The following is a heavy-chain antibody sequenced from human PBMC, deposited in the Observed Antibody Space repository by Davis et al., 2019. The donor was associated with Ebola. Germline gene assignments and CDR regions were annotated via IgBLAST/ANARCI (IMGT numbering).Heavy chain of an antibody. CDR1: GGTFTGYY. Sequence: ASVKVSCKASGGTFTGYYMHWVRQAPGQGLEWMGWINPNSGGTNYAQKFQGRVTMTRDTSISTAYMELSRLRSDDTAVYYCARARLGLVPAAIPPYYYYYYMDVWGKGTTVTVSS. V-gene: IGHV1-2*02. J-gene: IGHJ6*03. D-gene: IGHD2-2*02. CDR3: ARARLGLVPAAIPPYYYYYYMDV. CDR2: INPNSGGT.